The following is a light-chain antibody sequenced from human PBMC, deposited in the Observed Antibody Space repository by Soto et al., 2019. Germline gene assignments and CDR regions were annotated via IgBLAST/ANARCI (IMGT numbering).Light chain of an antibody. J-gene: IGKJ1*01. Sequence: DIQMTQSPSTLSASVGDRVTITCRASQTISNWLAWYQQKPGKAPKLLIYAASTLQSGVPSRFSGSGSGTDFTLTISCLPSEDFATYYCQQYYSYQTFGQGTKVEIK. CDR1: QTISNW. CDR3: QQYYSYQT. V-gene: IGKV1-5*01. CDR2: AAS.